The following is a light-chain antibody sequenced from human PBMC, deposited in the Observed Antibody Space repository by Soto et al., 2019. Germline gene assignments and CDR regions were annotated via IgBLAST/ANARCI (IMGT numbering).Light chain of an antibody. CDR2: DAS. Sequence: EIVLTQSPATLSLSPGERATLSSRASQSVSSYLAWYQQKPGQAPRLLIYDASNRATGIPARFSGSGSGTDFTLTISSLEPEDFAVYYCEQRSNWPPTWSFGQGTQVDIK. J-gene: IGKJ1*01. CDR1: QSVSSY. V-gene: IGKV3-11*01. CDR3: EQRSNWPPTWS.